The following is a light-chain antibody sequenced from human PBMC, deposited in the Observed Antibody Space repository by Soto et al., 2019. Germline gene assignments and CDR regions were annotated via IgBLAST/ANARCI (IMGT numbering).Light chain of an antibody. CDR1: QSVSNN. V-gene: IGKV3-15*01. CDR2: GAS. Sequence: EIVMTQSPATLSVSPGERATLSCTASQSVSNNLAWYQQKPGQTPRLLIYGASTRATDVPARFSGSGSGTEFTLTISSLQSEDFAVYYCQQYKNWPLITFGQGTRLEIK. CDR3: QQYKNWPLIT. J-gene: IGKJ5*01.